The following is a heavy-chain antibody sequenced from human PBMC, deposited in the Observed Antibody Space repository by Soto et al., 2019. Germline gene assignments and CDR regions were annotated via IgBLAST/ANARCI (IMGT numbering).Heavy chain of an antibody. D-gene: IGHD3-9*01. CDR1: GFSFSTYA. J-gene: IGHJ4*02. Sequence: GGSLRLSCAASGFSFSTYAMNWVRQAPGKGLEWVSLIGGSGAIISYADSVEGRFTISRDTSKNTVYLQMNSLRAEDTAVYYCAKVLTGYWYYFHSWGQGTLVTVSS. V-gene: IGHV3-23*01. CDR3: AKVLTGYWYYFHS. CDR2: IGGSGAII.